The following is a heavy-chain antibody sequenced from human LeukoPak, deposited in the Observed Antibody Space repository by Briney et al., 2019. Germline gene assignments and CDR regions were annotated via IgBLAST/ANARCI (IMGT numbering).Heavy chain of an antibody. J-gene: IGHJ1*01. V-gene: IGHV4-38-2*02. CDR3: ARVVQSTDSSGFYLPEYFQH. D-gene: IGHD3-22*01. CDR1: GYSISSGYY. Sequence: SETLSLTCTVSGYSISSGYYWGWIRQPPGKGLEWIGGIYHSGSTYYNPSLKSRVTISVDTSKNQFSLKLRSVTAADTAVYYCARVVQSTDSSGFYLPEYFQHWGQGTLVTVSS. CDR2: IYHSGST.